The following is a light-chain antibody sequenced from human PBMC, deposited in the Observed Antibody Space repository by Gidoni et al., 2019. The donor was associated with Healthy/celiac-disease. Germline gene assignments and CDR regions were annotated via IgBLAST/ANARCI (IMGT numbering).Light chain of an antibody. J-gene: IGLJ3*02. CDR2: RNN. V-gene: IGLV1-47*01. CDR3: AAWDDSLSRV. CDR1: SSNIGSNY. Sequence: QSVLTQPPSASWTPGQRVTISCSGRSSNIGSNYVYWYQQLPGTAPKLLIYRNNQLPSGVPDLFSGSKSGTSASLAISGLRSEDEADYYCAAWDDSLSRVFGGGTKLTVL.